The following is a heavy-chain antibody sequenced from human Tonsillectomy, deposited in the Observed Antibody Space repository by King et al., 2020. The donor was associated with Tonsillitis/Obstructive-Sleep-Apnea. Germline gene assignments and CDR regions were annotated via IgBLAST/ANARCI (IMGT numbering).Heavy chain of an antibody. J-gene: IGHJ4*02. CDR1: GFTFINYA. Sequence: VQLVESGGGLVQPGGSLRLSCAASGFTFINYAMTWVRQAPGRGLEWVSGISGSGGSTYYADSVKGRFTISRDNSKNTVYLQMKSLRAEEPAMYYCAKSFTVTLARGAIDFWGQGTLVTVSS. CDR2: ISGSGGST. D-gene: IGHD4-17*01. V-gene: IGHV3-23*04. CDR3: AKSFTVTLARGAIDF.